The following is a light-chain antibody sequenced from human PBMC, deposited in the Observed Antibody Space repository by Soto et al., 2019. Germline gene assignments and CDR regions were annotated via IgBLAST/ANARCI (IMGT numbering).Light chain of an antibody. CDR3: QQYNNWPRT. CDR1: QSISSN. J-gene: IGKJ1*01. Sequence: IVMTQSPGTLSVSPGERATLSCRASQSISSNLAWYQQRPGQAPRLLMFRTSSRATGFPARLSGSGSGTEFNLTISSLQSEDFGVYYCQQYNNWPRTFGQGTKVDI. V-gene: IGKV3-15*01. CDR2: RTS.